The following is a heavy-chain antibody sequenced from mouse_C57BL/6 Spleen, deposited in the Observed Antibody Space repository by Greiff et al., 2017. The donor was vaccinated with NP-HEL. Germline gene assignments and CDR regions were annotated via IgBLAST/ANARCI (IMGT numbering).Heavy chain of an antibody. D-gene: IGHD1-1*01. Sequence: EVKLMESGGGLVKPGGSLKLSCAASGFTFSDSGMHWVRQAPEKGLEWVAYISSGSSTIYYADTVKGRFTISRDNAKNTLFLQRTSLRSEDTAMYFCAKSNDYGSSQAWFAYWGQGTLVTVSA. J-gene: IGHJ3*01. V-gene: IGHV5-17*01. CDR1: GFTFSDSG. CDR3: AKSNDYGSSQAWFAY. CDR2: ISSGSSTI.